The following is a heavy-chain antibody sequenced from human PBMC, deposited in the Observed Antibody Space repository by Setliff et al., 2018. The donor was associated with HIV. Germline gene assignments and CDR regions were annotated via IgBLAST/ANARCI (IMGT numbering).Heavy chain of an antibody. J-gene: IGHJ4*02. CDR2: ISSSSSYI. CDR1: GFTFSDYN. Sequence: GSLRLSCAASGFTFSDYNMNWVRQAPGKGLEWVSSISSSSSYISYADSVKGRFTISRDNAKNSVLLQMNSLRVEDTAVYFCAAQGVLWGQGTLVTVSS. V-gene: IGHV3-21*01. CDR3: AAQGVL.